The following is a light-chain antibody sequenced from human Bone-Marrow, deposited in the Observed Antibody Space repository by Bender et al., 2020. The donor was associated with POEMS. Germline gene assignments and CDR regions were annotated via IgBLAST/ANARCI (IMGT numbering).Light chain of an antibody. V-gene: IGLV3-25*03. CDR1: ALPKHY. CDR2: KDT. Sequence: AARITCSGDALPKHYAYWYKQKPGQAPVLVIYKDTERPSGIPERLSGSTSGTIVTLTIRGVKAEDEADYYCQSTDNSGTWVFGGGTKLTVL. CDR3: QSTDNSGTWV. J-gene: IGLJ3*02.